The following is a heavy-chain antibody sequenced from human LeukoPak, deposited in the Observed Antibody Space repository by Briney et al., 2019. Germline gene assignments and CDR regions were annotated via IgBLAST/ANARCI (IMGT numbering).Heavy chain of an antibody. D-gene: IGHD5-18*01. J-gene: IGHJ4*02. CDR1: GYTFTSYG. CDR2: ISAYNGNT. CDR3: ARQVDTTMALPDY. Sequence: ASVKVSCKASGYTFTSYGISWVRQAPGQGLEWMGWISAYNGNTNYAQKLQGRVTMTTDTSASTAYMALRSLRSDDTAMFYCARQVDTTMALPDYWGQGTLVTVSS. V-gene: IGHV1-18*01.